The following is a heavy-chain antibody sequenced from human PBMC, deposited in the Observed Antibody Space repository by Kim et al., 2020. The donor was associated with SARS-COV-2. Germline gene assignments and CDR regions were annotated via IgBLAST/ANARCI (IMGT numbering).Heavy chain of an antibody. V-gene: IGHV4-39*07. D-gene: IGHD6-13*01. Sequence: YNPSTKSRVTISVDTSKNQFSLKLSSVTAADTAVYYCARDPYSSSWPFDYWGQGTLVTVSS. CDR3: ARDPYSSSWPFDY. J-gene: IGHJ4*02.